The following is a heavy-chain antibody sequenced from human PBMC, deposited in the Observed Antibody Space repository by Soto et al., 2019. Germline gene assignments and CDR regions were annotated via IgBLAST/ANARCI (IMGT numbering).Heavy chain of an antibody. Sequence: EEQLVESGGGLVQPGGSLRLSCAASGFTFSNHVMNWVRQAPGRGLEWVSSINRDFTTYYADSVKGRFTISRDNSKDSLYLQMNSLSADDTAVYYCVNGDYYVGQGTLVTVSS. CDR2: INRDFTT. J-gene: IGHJ4*02. D-gene: IGHD4-17*01. CDR1: GFTFSNHV. CDR3: VNGDYY. V-gene: IGHV3-48*01.